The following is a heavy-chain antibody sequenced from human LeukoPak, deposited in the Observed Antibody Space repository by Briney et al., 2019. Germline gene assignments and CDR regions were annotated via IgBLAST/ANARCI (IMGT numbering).Heavy chain of an antibody. Sequence: PGGSLRLSCAASGFTFSSYGMNWVRQAPGKGLEWVSAISGSGGSTYYADSVKGRFTISRDNSKNTLYLQMNSLRAEDTAVYYCAKESYPTTVVTPMVSDFDYWGQGTLVTVSS. CDR3: AKESYPTTVVTPMVSDFDY. CDR2: ISGSGGST. CDR1: GFTFSSYG. V-gene: IGHV3-23*01. D-gene: IGHD4-23*01. J-gene: IGHJ4*02.